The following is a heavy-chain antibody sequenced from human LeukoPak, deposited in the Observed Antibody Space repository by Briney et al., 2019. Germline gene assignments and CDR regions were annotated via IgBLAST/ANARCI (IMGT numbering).Heavy chain of an antibody. CDR3: ARSQSSSLIDY. J-gene: IGHJ4*02. CDR1: GFSFSAYG. Sequence: GGSLRLSCAASGFSFSAYGVHWVRQAPGKGLEWVAVIWYDGSSKDYADSVKGRFTLSRDNSKNTLYLQMNSLTVEDTAVYYCARSQSSSLIDYWGQGTLVTVSS. CDR2: IWYDGSSK. D-gene: IGHD6-13*01. V-gene: IGHV3-33*01.